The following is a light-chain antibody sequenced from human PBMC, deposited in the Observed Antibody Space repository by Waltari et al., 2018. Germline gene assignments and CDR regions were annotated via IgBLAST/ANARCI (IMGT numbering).Light chain of an antibody. CDR1: SSNIGAGYD. CDR3: QSYDSSLSGSV. CDR2: GNS. V-gene: IGLV1-40*01. Sequence: QSVLTQPPSVSGAPGQRVTIPCTGRSSNIGAGYDVHWYQPLPGTAPKRLIYGNSNRPSGVPDRFSGSKSGTSASLAITGLQAEDEADYYCQSYDSSLSGSVFGGGTKLTVL. J-gene: IGLJ3*02.